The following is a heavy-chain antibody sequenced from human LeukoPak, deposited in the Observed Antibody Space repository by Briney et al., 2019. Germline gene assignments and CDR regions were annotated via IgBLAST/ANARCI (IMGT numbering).Heavy chain of an antibody. Sequence: SQTLSLTCTVSGGSINNYYWSWIRQIPGKVLEWIGYIYYSGSTNYNPSLKSRVTISVDTSKNQFSLKLSSVTAADTAVYYCARQVVGAYSYFDYWGQGTLVTVSS. V-gene: IGHV4-59*08. D-gene: IGHD1-26*01. CDR2: IYYSGST. CDR1: GGSINNYY. CDR3: ARQVVGAYSYFDY. J-gene: IGHJ4*02.